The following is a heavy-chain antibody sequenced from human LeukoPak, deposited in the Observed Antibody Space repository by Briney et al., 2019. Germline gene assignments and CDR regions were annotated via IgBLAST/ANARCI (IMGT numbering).Heavy chain of an antibody. J-gene: IGHJ4*02. D-gene: IGHD3-3*01. CDR3: ARSPYYDFWSGYYFDF. CDR1: GFTFSNYA. V-gene: IGHV3-23*01. CDR2: ISNRGGST. Sequence: GSLRLSCAASGFTFSNYAMNWVRLAPGKGLEWVSAISNRGGSTYYADSVKGRFTISRDNSKNTLYLQMNSLRAEDKATYYCARSPYYDFWSGYYFDFWGQGTLVTVSS.